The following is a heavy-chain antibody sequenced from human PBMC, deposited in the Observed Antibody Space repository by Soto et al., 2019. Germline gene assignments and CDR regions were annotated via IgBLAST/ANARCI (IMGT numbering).Heavy chain of an antibody. V-gene: IGHV4-59*01. CDR3: ARTSGSYWPFYFDY. J-gene: IGHJ4*02. D-gene: IGHD1-26*01. CDR2: IYYSGST. Sequence: QVQLQESGPGLVKPSETLSLTCTVSGGSISSYYWSWIRQPPGKGLEWIGYIYYSGSTNYNPSLKSRVTISVDTSKNQFSLKLSSVTAADTAVYYCARTSGSYWPFYFDYWGQGTLVTVSS. CDR1: GGSISSYY.